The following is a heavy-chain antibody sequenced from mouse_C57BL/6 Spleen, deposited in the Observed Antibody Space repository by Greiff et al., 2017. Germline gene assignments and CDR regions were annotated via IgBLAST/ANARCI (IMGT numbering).Heavy chain of an antibody. CDR3: AREDYGSSWRYFDV. CDR1: GFTFSDYY. J-gene: IGHJ1*03. V-gene: IGHV5-16*01. D-gene: IGHD1-1*01. Sequence: EVKVVESEGGLVQPGSSMKLSCTASGFTFSDYYMAWVRQVPEKGLEWVANINYDGSSTYYLDSLKSRFIISRDNAKNILYLQMSSLKSEDTATYYCAREDYGSSWRYFDVWGTGTTVTVSS. CDR2: INYDGSST.